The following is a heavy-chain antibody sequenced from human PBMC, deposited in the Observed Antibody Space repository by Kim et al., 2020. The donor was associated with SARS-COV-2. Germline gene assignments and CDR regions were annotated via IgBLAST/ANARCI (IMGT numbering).Heavy chain of an antibody. CDR2: ISGSSSYI. J-gene: IGHJ4*02. V-gene: IGHV3-21*01. CDR1: GFTLSSYS. Sequence: GGSLRLSCAASGFTLSSYSMNWVRQAPGKGLEWVSSISGSSSYIYSADSLKGRITISRDNAKNSLYLQMNSLRVEDWAVYFCARGAAVAGTGLLDHWGQGTLIIVSS. D-gene: IGHD6-19*01. CDR3: ARGAAVAGTGLLDH.